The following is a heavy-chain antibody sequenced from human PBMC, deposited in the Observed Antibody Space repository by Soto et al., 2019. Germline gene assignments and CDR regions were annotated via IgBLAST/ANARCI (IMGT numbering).Heavy chain of an antibody. J-gene: IGHJ4*02. CDR1: GGSISSYY. V-gene: IGHV4-59*01. CDR2: IYYSGST. CDR3: ARSEGRY. Sequence: QVQLQESGPGLVKPSETLSLTCTVSGGSISSYYWSWIRQPPGKGLEWIGYIYYSGSTNYNPSLKSRVTISVDTSKNQFSLKLSSVTAADTAVYYCARSEGRYWGQRTLVTVSS.